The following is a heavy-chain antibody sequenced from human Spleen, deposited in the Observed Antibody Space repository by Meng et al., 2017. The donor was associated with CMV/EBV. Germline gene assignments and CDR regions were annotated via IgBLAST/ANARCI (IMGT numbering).Heavy chain of an antibody. D-gene: IGHD2-21*01. V-gene: IGHV1-69*17. J-gene: IGHJ4*02. CDR2: IIPMFGMK. Sequence: KGSCKTSGGTFNNHVCNWVRQAPGQGLEWVGGIIPMFGMKNYAQNFQGRVTITADKSTSTSYMEVNRLKFDDTAVYFCATIDSIDYWGQGTLVTVSS. CDR3: ATIDSIDY. CDR1: GGTFNNHV.